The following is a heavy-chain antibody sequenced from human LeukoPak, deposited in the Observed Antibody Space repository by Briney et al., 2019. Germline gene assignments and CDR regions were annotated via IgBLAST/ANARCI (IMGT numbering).Heavy chain of an antibody. CDR3: ARGYYDSSGYPFDY. CDR2: IYYSGST. J-gene: IGHJ4*02. Sequence: SQTLSLTCTVSGGSISSGGCYWSWIRQHPGKGLEWIGYIYYSGSTYYNPSLKSRVTISVDTSKNQFSLKLSSVTAADTAVYYCARGYYDSSGYPFDYWGQGTLVTVSS. D-gene: IGHD3-22*01. CDR1: GGSISSGGCY. V-gene: IGHV4-31*03.